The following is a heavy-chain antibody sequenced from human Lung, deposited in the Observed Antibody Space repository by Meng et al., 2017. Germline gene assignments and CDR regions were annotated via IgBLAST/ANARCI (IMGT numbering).Heavy chain of an antibody. CDR1: GGSFSDYY. CDR2: INHSGST. CDR3: ARGPTTMAHDFDY. D-gene: IGHD4-11*01. V-gene: IGHV4-34*01. J-gene: IGHJ4*02. Sequence: HVRLRQWGRVRLKPSEALSLTCVVSGGSFSDYYWSWLRQPPGKGLEWIGEINHSGSTNYNPSLESRATISVDTSQNNLSLKLSSVTAADSAVYYCARGPTTMAHDFDYWGQGTLVTVSS.